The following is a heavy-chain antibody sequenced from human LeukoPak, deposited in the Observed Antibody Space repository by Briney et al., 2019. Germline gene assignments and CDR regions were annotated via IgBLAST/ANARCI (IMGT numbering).Heavy chain of an antibody. CDR2: INPNSGGT. CDR1: GYSFTVNY. D-gene: IGHD5-12*01. V-gene: IGHV1-2*02. CDR3: AGLSDYDPYYINY. Sequence: GASVKVSFKATGYSFTVNYMHWVRHAPGQGLEWMGCINPNSGGTDYAQKFQGRVTMTRDTSISTAYMELSRLTSDDTAVYYCAGLSDYDPYYINYWGQGTLVAVSS. J-gene: IGHJ4*02.